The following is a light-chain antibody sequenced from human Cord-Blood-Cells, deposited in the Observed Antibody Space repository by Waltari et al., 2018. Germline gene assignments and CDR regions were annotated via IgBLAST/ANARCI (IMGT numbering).Light chain of an antibody. V-gene: IGLV2-14*01. CDR2: DVS. CDR3: SSYTSSSTWV. CDR1: SSDVGGYNY. Sequence: QSALTQPASVSGSPGQSITISCTGTSSDVGGYNYVSWYQQHPGKAPKLMIYDVSNRPSGVSNRFSGSYSGNTASLTISGLQAEDEADYYCSSYTSSSTWVFGGGTKLTVL. J-gene: IGLJ3*02.